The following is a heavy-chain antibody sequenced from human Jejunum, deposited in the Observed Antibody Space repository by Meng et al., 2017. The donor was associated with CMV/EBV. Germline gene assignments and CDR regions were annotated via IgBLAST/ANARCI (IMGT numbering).Heavy chain of an antibody. D-gene: IGHD1-26*01. CDR2: INAYNGDT. J-gene: IGHJ4*02. CDR1: GYTVTNYG. CDR3: ARVEVGITSGDY. Sequence: QVQLVQSGGEVKTPGASVKASCQASGYTVTNYGTTGVRQAPGQGLEWMGWINAYNGDTKYAQTIQGRVTMNTDTSTSTAYMELRSLRSDDTAVYYCARVEVGITSGDYWGQGTLVTVSS. V-gene: IGHV1-18*01.